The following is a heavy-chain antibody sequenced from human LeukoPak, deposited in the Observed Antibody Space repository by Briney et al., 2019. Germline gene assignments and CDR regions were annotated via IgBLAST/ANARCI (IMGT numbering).Heavy chain of an antibody. Sequence: GTSVKVSCKASGYTFTSYYMHWVRQAPGQGLEWMGIINPSGGSTSYAQKFQGRVTMTRDTSTSTVYMELSSLRSEDTAVYYCARAPYGSGSQNWFDPWGQGTLVTVSS. CDR2: INPSGGST. D-gene: IGHD3-10*01. CDR1: GYTFTSYY. V-gene: IGHV1-46*01. J-gene: IGHJ5*02. CDR3: ARAPYGSGSQNWFDP.